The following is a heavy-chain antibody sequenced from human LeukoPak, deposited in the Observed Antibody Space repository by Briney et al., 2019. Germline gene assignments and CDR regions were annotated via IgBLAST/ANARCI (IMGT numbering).Heavy chain of an antibody. D-gene: IGHD5-18*01. CDR3: ARVEGGYSFSPFYYYYYYMDV. CDR2: INYSGST. CDR1: GGSISNSFFY. Sequence: PSETLSLTCTVSGGSISNSFFYWGWIRQPPGKGLEWIGSINYSGSTYYNPSLKSRVTISVDTSKNQFSLKLSSVTAADTAVYYCARVEGGYSFSPFYYYYYYMDVWGKGTTVTISS. V-gene: IGHV4-39*01. J-gene: IGHJ6*03.